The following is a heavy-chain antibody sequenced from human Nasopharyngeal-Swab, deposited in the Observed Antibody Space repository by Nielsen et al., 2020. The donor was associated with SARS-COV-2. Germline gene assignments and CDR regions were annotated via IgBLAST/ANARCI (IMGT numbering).Heavy chain of an antibody. J-gene: IGHJ3*02. CDR3: ARDSSHRYDYVWGSQLLDAFDT. Sequence: ASVKVSCKASGYTFTGYYMHWVRQAPGQGLEWMGIINPSGGSTSYAQKFQGRVTMTRDTSTSTVYMELSSLRSEDTAVYYCARDSSHRYDYVWGSQLLDAFDTWGQGTMVTVSS. D-gene: IGHD3-16*01. CDR1: GYTFTGYY. V-gene: IGHV1-46*01. CDR2: INPSGGST.